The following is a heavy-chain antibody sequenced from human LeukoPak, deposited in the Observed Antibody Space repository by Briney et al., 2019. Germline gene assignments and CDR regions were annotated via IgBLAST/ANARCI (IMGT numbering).Heavy chain of an antibody. Sequence: GGSLRLSCAASGFTFSSYWMSWVRQAPGKGLEWVANIKQDGSEKYYVDSVKGRFTISRDNAKNSLYLQMNSLRAEDTAVYYCARGPTTVTTKYWFDPWGQGTLVTVSP. CDR1: GFTFSSYW. CDR3: ARGPTTVTTKYWFDP. CDR2: IKQDGSEK. D-gene: IGHD4-17*01. V-gene: IGHV3-7*01. J-gene: IGHJ5*02.